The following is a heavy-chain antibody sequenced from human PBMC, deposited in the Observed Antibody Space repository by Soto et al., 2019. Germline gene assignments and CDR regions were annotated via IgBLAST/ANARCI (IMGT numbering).Heavy chain of an antibody. CDR3: AGTKQLTPPTPHFAP. Sequence: PSETLSLTCAVYGGSFSGYYWSWIRQPPGKGLEWIGEINHSGSTNYNPSLKSRVTISVDTSKNQCSLKLSSVTAADTAVYYCAGTKQLTPPTPHFAPWGQETLLPVSS. CDR2: INHSGST. CDR1: GGSFSGYY. V-gene: IGHV4-34*01. D-gene: IGHD6-13*01. J-gene: IGHJ5*02.